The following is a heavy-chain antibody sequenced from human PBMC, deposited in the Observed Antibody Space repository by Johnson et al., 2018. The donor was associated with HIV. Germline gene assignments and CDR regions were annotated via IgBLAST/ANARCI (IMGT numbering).Heavy chain of an antibody. CDR2: IKQDGSEQ. D-gene: IGHD3-22*01. Sequence: VQLVESGGGLVQPGGSLRLSCAASGFTFSSYAMSWVRQAPGKGLEWVANIKQDGSEQYYVDSVKGRFTISRDNAKHSLYLQMNSLRAEDTAVYYCARVSKYYDSIRGAFDIWGQGTMVTVSS. J-gene: IGHJ3*02. CDR1: GFTFSSYA. CDR3: ARVSKYYDSIRGAFDI. V-gene: IGHV3-7*03.